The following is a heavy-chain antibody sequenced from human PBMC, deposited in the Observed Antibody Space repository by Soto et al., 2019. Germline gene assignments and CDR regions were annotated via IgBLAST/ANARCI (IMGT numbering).Heavy chain of an antibody. CDR2: ISGGGGTT. CDR3: ARGPRAPPPHDYGMDV. CDR1: GFTFSSHV. V-gene: IGHV3-23*01. Sequence: GGSLRLSCAASGFTFSSHVMNWVRQAPGKGLEWVAAISGGGGTTFYGDSVEGRFAMSRDNSKNTLFLQMNSLRAEDTAVYYCARGPRAPPPHDYGMDVWGQGTTVTVSS. J-gene: IGHJ6*02.